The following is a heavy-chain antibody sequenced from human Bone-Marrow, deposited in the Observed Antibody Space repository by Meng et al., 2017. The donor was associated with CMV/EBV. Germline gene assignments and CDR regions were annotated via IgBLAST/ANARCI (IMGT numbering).Heavy chain of an antibody. V-gene: IGHV1-69*02. D-gene: IGHD6-25*01. CDR2: IIPILGIA. CDR1: GGTFSSYT. CDR3: ASHPRQRAPYDY. Sequence: SCKASGGTFSSYTINWVRQAPGQGLEWMGRIIPILGIANYAQKFQGRVTITADTSTSTAYMELNSLRSEDTAVYYCASHPRQRAPYDYWGQGTLVTVSS. J-gene: IGHJ4*02.